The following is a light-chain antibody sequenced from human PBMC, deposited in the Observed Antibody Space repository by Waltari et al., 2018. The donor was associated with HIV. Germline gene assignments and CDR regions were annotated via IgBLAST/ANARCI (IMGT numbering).Light chain of an antibody. CDR3: CSYAGSSPYV. CDR1: SSDVGGYNY. J-gene: IGLJ1*01. V-gene: IGLV2-11*01. CDR2: DVS. Sequence: QSALTQPRSMSGSPGQSVTLPCTGTSSDVGGYNYVSWYQQHPGKAPKLMIYDVSKRPSGVPDRFSGSKSGNTASLTISGLQAEDEADYYCCSYAGSSPYVFGTATKVTVL.